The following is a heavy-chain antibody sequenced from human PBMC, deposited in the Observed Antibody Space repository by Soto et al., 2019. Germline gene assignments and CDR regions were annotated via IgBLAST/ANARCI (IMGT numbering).Heavy chain of an antibody. J-gene: IGHJ6*02. CDR1: GYSFTSYW. D-gene: IGHD2-15*01. V-gene: IGHV5-10-1*01. CDR3: AKGGPIVVVVAATPNYYYGMDV. Sequence: GESLKISCKGSGYSFTSYWISWVRQMPGKGLEWMGRIDPSDSYTNYSPSFQGHVTISADKSISTAYLQWSSLKASDTAMYYCAKGGPIVVVVAATPNYYYGMDVWGQGTTVPVYS. CDR2: IDPSDSYT.